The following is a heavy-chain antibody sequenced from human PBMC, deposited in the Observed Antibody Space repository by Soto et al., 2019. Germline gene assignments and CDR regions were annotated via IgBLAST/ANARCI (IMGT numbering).Heavy chain of an antibody. CDR2: INHSGST. D-gene: IGHD3-22*01. CDR3: ARGYPPTMIVARGAFDI. J-gene: IGHJ3*02. Sequence: LSLTCAVYGGSFSGYYWSWIRQPPGKGLEWIGEINHSGSTNYNPSLKSRVTISVDTSKNQFSLKLSSVTAADTAVYYCARGYPPTMIVARGAFDIWGQGTMVTVSS. CDR1: GGSFSGYY. V-gene: IGHV4-34*01.